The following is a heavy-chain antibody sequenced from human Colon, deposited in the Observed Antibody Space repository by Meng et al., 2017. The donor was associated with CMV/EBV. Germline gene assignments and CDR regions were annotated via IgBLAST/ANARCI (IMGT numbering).Heavy chain of an antibody. Sequence: GGSLRLSCAASGFTFGAYYMSWIRQVQGKGLEWVSYISNVGSTIYYADSVKGRFTISRDTAKNSVYLQMNSLRAEDTAVYYCARSAGYVRVVLDYYYGMDVWGQGTMVTVSS. CDR1: GFTFGAYY. D-gene: IGHD3-16*01. CDR3: ARSAGYVRVVLDYYYGMDV. J-gene: IGHJ6*02. CDR2: ISNVGSTI. V-gene: IGHV3-11*01.